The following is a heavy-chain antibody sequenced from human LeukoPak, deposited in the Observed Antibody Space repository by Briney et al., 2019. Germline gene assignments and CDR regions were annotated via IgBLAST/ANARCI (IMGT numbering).Heavy chain of an antibody. D-gene: IGHD5-12*01. V-gene: IGHV3-30*19. CDR1: GFNLSRNG. J-gene: IGHJ4*02. Sequence: PGGSLRLSCAASGFNLSRNGMHWVRQAPGKGLEWVAAIAHDGSNKYHADSVKGRFTISRDNSKTTLYMQMNSLRADDTAVYYCAKDHGYDYGVYFDYWGQGILVTVSS. CDR2: IAHDGSNK. CDR3: AKDHGYDYGVYFDY.